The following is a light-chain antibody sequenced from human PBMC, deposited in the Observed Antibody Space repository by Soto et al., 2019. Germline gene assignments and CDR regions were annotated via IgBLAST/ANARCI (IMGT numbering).Light chain of an antibody. CDR2: SAS. CDR1: QRITNS. V-gene: IGKV1-39*01. CDR3: QQSYNPPFS. Sequence: DIQMTQSPPSLSASVGDRVTTTCRASQRITNSLNWYQQKPGKAPKLLIFSASNLQGGVPSRFSGSGSGTDFTLTISSLQPEDFASYYCQQSYNPPFSFGPGTRWIS. J-gene: IGKJ3*01.